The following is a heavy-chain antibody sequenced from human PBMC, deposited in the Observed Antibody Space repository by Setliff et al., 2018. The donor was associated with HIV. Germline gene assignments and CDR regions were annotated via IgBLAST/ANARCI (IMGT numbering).Heavy chain of an antibody. CDR3: VTTSSAAPPFDY. D-gene: IGHD6-19*01. V-gene: IGHV3-33*03. J-gene: IGHJ4*02. Sequence: GESLKISCAASAFTFRSVWMHWVRQAPGKGLEWVAVIWNDGSNKYYADSVKGRFTISRDNSRNTLYLRMNSLRAEDTAVYYCVTTSSAAPPFDYWGQGTLVTVSS. CDR1: AFTFRSVW. CDR2: IWNDGSNK.